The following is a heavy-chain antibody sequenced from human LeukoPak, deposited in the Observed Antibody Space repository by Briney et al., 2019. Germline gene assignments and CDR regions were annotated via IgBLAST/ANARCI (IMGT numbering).Heavy chain of an antibody. CDR3: ARRVAYYYGSGSNKFDY. CDR2: ISAYNGNT. Sequence: ASVKVSFKASGYTFTSYGISWVRQAPGQGLEWMGWISAYNGNTNYAQKLQGRVTMTTDTSTSTAYMELRSLRSDDTAVYYCARRVAYYYGSGSNKFDYWGQGTLVTVSS. J-gene: IGHJ4*02. CDR1: GYTFTSYG. V-gene: IGHV1-18*01. D-gene: IGHD3-10*01.